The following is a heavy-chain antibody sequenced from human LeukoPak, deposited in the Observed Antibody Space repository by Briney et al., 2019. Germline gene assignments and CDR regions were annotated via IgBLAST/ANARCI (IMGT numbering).Heavy chain of an antibody. J-gene: IGHJ3*02. V-gene: IGHV5-51*01. CDR1: GYSFTSYW. D-gene: IGHD3-22*01. CDR2: IFPADSDT. CDR3: GRPRDSYDGTGYYNAFDI. Sequence: GESLKISCKGSGYSFTSYWIGWVRQMPGRGLEWMGIIFPADSDTRYSPSFQGQVTISADKSISTAYLQWSSLKASDTAMYYCGRPRDSYDGTGYYNAFDIWGQGTMVTVSS.